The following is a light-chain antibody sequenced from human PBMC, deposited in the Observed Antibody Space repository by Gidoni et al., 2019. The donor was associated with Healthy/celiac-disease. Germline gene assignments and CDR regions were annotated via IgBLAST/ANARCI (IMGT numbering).Light chain of an antibody. CDR1: SSDVGGYNY. CDR2: QVS. J-gene: IGLJ1*01. CDR3: SSYTSSSTYV. Sequence: QSALTQPASVSGSPGQSITISCTGPSSDVGGYNYVSWYQQHPGKAPKLMIYQVSNRPSGVSTRFSGSKSGNTASLTISGLQAEDEADYYCSSYTSSSTYVFGTGTKVTVL. V-gene: IGLV2-14*01.